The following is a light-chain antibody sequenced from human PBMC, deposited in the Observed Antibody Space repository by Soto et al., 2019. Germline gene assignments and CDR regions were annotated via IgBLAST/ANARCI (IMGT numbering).Light chain of an antibody. V-gene: IGKV1-39*01. CDR1: QSISSY. CDR2: AAS. CDR3: QQSNSSPPT. J-gene: IGKJ4*01. Sequence: DIQMTQSPSSLSASVGHRVTITCRASQSISSYLNLYQQKPGKAPNLLIYAASTLQAGVPSRFRGSGSGTDFTLTISSLQPEDFATYFCQQSNSSPPTFGGGTKVDIK.